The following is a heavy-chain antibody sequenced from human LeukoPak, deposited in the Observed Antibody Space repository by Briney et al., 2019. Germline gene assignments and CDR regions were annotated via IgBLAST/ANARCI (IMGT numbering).Heavy chain of an antibody. D-gene: IGHD2-2*01. V-gene: IGHV3-48*03. CDR3: ARAPGYCSSTSCLYFDY. CDR1: GFTFSSYE. J-gene: IGHJ4*02. CDR2: ISSSGTTI. Sequence: GESLRLSCAASGFTFSSYEMNWVRQAPGKGLEWVSYISSSGTTIYYADSVKGRFTISRDNAKNSLYLQMNSLRAEDTAVYYCARAPGYCSSTSCLYFDYWGQGTLVPVSS.